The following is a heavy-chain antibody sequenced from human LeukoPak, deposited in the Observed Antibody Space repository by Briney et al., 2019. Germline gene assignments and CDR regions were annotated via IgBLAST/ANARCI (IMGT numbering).Heavy chain of an antibody. CDR3: ARARCNSASCYISDGAFDI. J-gene: IGHJ3*02. Sequence: SQTLSLTSTLSFGSISSGDYYWSWIREPPEEGLWCVGDVSYSGSTYYNPSLNSRVTISVDTPQNTFSLQLSSVTAADTAVYYCARARCNSASCYISDGAFDIWGQGTMVTVSS. CDR2: VSYSGST. CDR1: FGSISSGDYY. D-gene: IGHD2-2*02. V-gene: IGHV4-30-4*08.